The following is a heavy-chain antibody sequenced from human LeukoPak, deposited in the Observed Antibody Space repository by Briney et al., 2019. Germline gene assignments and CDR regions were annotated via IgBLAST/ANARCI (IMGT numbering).Heavy chain of an antibody. CDR2: IRYDGINK. V-gene: IGHV3-30*02. CDR3: AKEGDYYGSGSYRDGFDI. J-gene: IGHJ3*02. Sequence: GGSLRLSCAACGFTFSTHGMHWVRQAPGKGLEWVAFIRYDGINKYYADSVKGRFTISRDSFKNTLYLQMNSLRPEDTAVYYCAKEGDYYGSGSYRDGFDIWGQGTRATVSS. CDR1: GFTFSTHG. D-gene: IGHD3-10*01.